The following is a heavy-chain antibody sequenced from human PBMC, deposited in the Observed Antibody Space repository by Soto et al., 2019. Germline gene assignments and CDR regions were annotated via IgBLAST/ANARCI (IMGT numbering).Heavy chain of an antibody. CDR1: GFTFSSYS. CDR2: IDRSGGKI. CDR3: ARDDDPHIVATIMFDY. Sequence: EVQLVESGGGLVEPGGSLRLSCAASGFTFSSYSMNWVRQAPGKGLEWVSSIDRSGGKIYYADSVKGRFTISRDNAKNIVYLQMSSLRAEDTAVYYCARDDDPHIVATIMFDYWGQGALVTVSS. J-gene: IGHJ4*02. D-gene: IGHD5-12*01. V-gene: IGHV3-21*01.